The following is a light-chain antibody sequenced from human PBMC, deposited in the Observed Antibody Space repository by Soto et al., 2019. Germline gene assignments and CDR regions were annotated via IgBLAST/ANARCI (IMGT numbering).Light chain of an antibody. CDR2: EVS. CDR1: SSDVGGYNY. V-gene: IGLV2-14*01. CDR3: SSYTSSSIWV. J-gene: IGLJ3*02. Sequence: QSVLTQPASVSGSPGQSITISCTGTSSDVGGYNYVSWYQQHPGKAPKLMIYEVSNRPSGVSNRFSGSKSGNTASLTISGLQAEDEADYDCSSYTSSSIWVFGGGTKVTVL.